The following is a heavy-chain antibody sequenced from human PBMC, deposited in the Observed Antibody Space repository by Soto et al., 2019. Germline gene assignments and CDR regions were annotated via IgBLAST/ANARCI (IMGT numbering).Heavy chain of an antibody. CDR3: AREVGCSGGSCYSAAFDY. CDR1: GGSISSGGYY. D-gene: IGHD2-15*01. J-gene: IGHJ4*02. Sequence: SETLSLTCTVSGGSISSGGYYWSWIRQHPGKGLEWIGYIYYSGSTYYNPSLKSRVTISVDTSKNQFSLKLSSVTAADTAVYYCAREVGCSGGSCYSAAFDYWGQGTLVTVSS. V-gene: IGHV4-31*03. CDR2: IYYSGST.